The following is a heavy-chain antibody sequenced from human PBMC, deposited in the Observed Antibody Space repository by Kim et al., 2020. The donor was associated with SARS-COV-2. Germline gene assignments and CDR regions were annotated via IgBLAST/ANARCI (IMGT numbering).Heavy chain of an antibody. CDR2: ISWNSGSI. V-gene: IGHV3-9*01. D-gene: IGHD3-22*01. CDR1: GFTFDDYA. Sequence: GGSLRLSCAASGFTFDDYAMHWVRQAPGKGLEWVSGISWNSGSIGYADSVKGRFTISRDNAKNSLYLQMNSLRAEDTALYYCAKDITGYYDSSGYEGDAFDIWGQGTMVTVSS. J-gene: IGHJ3*02. CDR3: AKDITGYYDSSGYEGDAFDI.